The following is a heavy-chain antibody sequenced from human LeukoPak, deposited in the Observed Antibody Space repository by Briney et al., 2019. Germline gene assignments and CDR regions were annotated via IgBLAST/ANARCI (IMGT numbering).Heavy chain of an antibody. J-gene: IGHJ4*02. CDR2: IKSKTDGGTT. Sequence: GGSLRLSCAASGFTFSNAWMSWVRQAPGKGLEWVGRIKSKTDGGTTDYAAPVKGGFTISRDDSKNTLYLQMNSLKTEDTAVYYCTTDPGQLWSPLSTHFDYWGQGTLVTVSS. V-gene: IGHV3-15*01. CDR1: GFTFSNAW. CDR3: TTDPGQLWSPLSTHFDY. D-gene: IGHD5-18*01.